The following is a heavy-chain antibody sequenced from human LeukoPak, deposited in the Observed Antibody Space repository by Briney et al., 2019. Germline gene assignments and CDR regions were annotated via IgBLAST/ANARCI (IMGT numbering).Heavy chain of an antibody. D-gene: IGHD3-22*01. CDR3: ACLHYYDSSGYHEYDY. V-gene: IGHV4-34*01. J-gene: IGHJ4*02. CDR2: INHSGST. CDR1: GGSFSGYD. Sequence: SETLSLTCAVYGGSFSGYDWSWIRQPPGKGLEWIGEINHSGSTNYNPSLKSRVTISVDTSKNQFSLKLSSVTAADTAVYYCACLHYYDSSGYHEYDYWGQGTLVTVSS.